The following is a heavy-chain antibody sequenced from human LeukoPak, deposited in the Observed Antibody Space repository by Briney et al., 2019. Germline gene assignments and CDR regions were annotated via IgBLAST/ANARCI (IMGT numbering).Heavy chain of an antibody. V-gene: IGHV4-59*10. CDR3: ARTGITIFGDYTDY. Sequence: PSETLSLTCAVYGGSFSGYYWSWIRQPAGKGLEWIGRIYTSGSTNYNPSLKSRVTMSVDTSKNQFSLKLSSVTAADTAVYYCARTGITIFGDYTDYWGQGTLVTVSS. D-gene: IGHD3-3*01. CDR1: GGSFSGYY. CDR2: IYTSGST. J-gene: IGHJ4*02.